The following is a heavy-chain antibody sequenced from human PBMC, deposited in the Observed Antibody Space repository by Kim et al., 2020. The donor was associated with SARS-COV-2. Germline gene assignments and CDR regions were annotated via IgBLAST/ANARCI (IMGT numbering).Heavy chain of an antibody. J-gene: IGHJ4*02. CDR1: GGSISSSSYY. V-gene: IGHV4-39*01. Sequence: SETLSLTCTVSGGSISSSSYYWGWIRQPPGKGLEWIGSIYYSGSTYYNPSLKSRVTISVDTSKNQFSLKLSSVTAEDTAVYYCARRGESSSWLVDYWGQGTLVTVSS. CDR3: ARRGESSSWLVDY. CDR2: IYYSGST. D-gene: IGHD6-13*01.